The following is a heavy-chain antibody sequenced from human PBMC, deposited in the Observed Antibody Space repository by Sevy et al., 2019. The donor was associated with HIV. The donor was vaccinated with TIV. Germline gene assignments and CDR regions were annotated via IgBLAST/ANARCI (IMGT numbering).Heavy chain of an antibody. CDR1: GFTFPIYS. CDR2: ISYDGNNR. D-gene: IGHD2-8*01. Sequence: GGSLRLSCVASGFTFPIYSVVGVRRAPGKGLEWLTLISYDGNNRYYADSVKGRFTISRDNSNNILYLQMTSLRVEDTALYFCARVAVEYCTNDCYHRFDHWGLGTLVTISS. J-gene: IGHJ4*02. V-gene: IGHV3-30*04. CDR3: ARVAVEYCTNDCYHRFDH.